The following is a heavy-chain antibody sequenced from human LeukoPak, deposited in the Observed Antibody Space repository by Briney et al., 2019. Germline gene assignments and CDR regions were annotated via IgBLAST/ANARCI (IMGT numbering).Heavy chain of an antibody. J-gene: IGHJ4*02. CDR2: IYPGDSDT. Sequence: GESLKISCKGSGSRFTSYWIGWVRQMPGKGLEWMGIIYPGDSDTRYSPSFQGQVTISADKSISTAYLQWSSLKASDTAMYYCARMVQSAVVVPAAIDYWGQGTLVTVSS. CDR3: ARMVQSAVVVPAAIDY. CDR1: GSRFTSYW. V-gene: IGHV5-51*01. D-gene: IGHD2-2*02.